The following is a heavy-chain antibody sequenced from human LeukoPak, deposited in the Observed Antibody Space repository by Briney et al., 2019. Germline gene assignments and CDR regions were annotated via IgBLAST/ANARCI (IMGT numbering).Heavy chain of an antibody. V-gene: IGHV1-69*13. D-gene: IGHD6-6*01. CDR1: GGTFSSYA. Sequence: GASVKVSCKASGGTFSSYAISWVRQAPGQGLEWMGGIIPIFGTANYAQKFRGRVTITADESTSTAYMELSSLRSEDTAVYYCARAAYSSSYAAGYWGQGTLVTVSS. CDR2: IIPIFGTA. J-gene: IGHJ4*02. CDR3: ARAAYSSSYAAGY.